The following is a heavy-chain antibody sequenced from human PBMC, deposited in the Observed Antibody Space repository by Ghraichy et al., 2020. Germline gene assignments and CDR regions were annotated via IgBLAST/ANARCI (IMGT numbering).Heavy chain of an antibody. CDR3: ARNYFYF. CDR2: ISSSSSTI. V-gene: IGHV3-48*01. Sequence: LSLTCAASGFTFSTYSMNWVRQAPGKGLEWVSYISSSSSTIYYADSVKGRFTISRDNAKNSLYLQMNSLRAEDTAVYFCARNYFYFWDQGTLVTVSS. CDR1: GFTFSTYS. J-gene: IGHJ4*02.